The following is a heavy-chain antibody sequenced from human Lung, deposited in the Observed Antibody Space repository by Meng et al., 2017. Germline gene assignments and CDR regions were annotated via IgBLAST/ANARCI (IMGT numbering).Heavy chain of an antibody. CDR1: GYTFPAYW. Sequence: QVQVGQFGAWVKKPGASVKVPCKASGYTFPAYWLHWVRRAPGQGLEWMGRINPKSGDTHYAQRFQGRVTMTGDTSISTAYMELSGLRSDDTAMYYCARDEDISAAGKLFGDYWGQGTLVTVSS. CDR2: INPKSGDT. CDR3: ARDEDISAAGKLFGDY. J-gene: IGHJ4*02. D-gene: IGHD6-13*01. V-gene: IGHV1-2*06.